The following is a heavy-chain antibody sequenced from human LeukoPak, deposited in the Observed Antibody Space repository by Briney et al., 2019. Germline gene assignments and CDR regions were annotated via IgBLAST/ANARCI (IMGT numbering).Heavy chain of an antibody. CDR3: ARDGKDGRSFDY. D-gene: IGHD1-1*01. CDR1: GFTFSTYD. J-gene: IGHJ4*02. Sequence: GGPLRLSCAASGFTFSTYDMHWVRQAPGKGLEWVALIWYDGSNKYYADSVRGRFPISRDNSKNTVYLQMNSLRAEDTAVYYCARDGKDGRSFDYWGQGTLVTVSS. CDR2: IWYDGSNK. V-gene: IGHV3-33*01.